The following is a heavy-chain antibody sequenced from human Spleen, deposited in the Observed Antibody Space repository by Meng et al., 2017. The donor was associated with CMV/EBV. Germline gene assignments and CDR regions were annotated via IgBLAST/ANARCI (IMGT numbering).Heavy chain of an antibody. CDR2: ISGSGVST. D-gene: IGHD4-11*01. CDR3: AKTVTTREGTYWYFDL. Sequence: SGFTFSRYAMHWVRQAPGKGLEWVSAISGSGVSTYYGDSVKGRFTISRDNSKNTLYLQMCSLRAEDTAVYYCAKTVTTREGTYWYFDLWGRGTLVTVSS. CDR1: GFTFSRYA. V-gene: IGHV3-23*01. J-gene: IGHJ2*01.